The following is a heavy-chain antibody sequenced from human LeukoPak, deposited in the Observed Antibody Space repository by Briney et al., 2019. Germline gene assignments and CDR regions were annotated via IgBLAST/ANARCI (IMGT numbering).Heavy chain of an antibody. CDR3: ARLPAYYDFWSGYYTGGSPPIYGMDV. CDR1: GFTFTTYW. CDR2: INTDGSSA. D-gene: IGHD3-3*01. J-gene: IGHJ6*02. Sequence: GGSLRLSCAASGFTFTTYWMHWVRQAPGKGLVWVSRINTDGSSASYADSVKGRFTISRDTAKNTLYLQMNSLRAEDTAVYYCARLPAYYDFWSGYYTGGSPPIYGMDVWGQGTTVTVSS. V-gene: IGHV3-74*01.